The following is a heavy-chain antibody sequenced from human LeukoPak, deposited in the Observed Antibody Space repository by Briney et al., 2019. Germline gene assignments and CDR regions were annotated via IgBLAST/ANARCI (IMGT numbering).Heavy chain of an antibody. CDR3: ARDVGTPYYDILTGYRRDAFDI. V-gene: IGHV4-59*01. Sequence: SETLSLTCTVSGGSISSYYWSWIRQPPGKGLEWIGYIYYSGSTNYNPSLKSRVTISVDTSKNQFSLKLSSVTAADTAVYYCARDVGTPYYDILTGYRRDAFDIWGQGTMVTVSS. CDR2: IYYSGST. D-gene: IGHD3-9*01. J-gene: IGHJ3*02. CDR1: GGSISSYY.